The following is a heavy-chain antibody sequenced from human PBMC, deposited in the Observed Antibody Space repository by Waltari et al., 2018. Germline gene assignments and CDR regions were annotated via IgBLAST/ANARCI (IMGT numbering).Heavy chain of an antibody. Sequence: EVQLVESGGGLVKPGGSLRLSCAASGFTFSSAWMGWVRQAPGKGMEGIGSIKRKKDGETTDYAAPVKGRFTISRDESQNTLYLQISSLKTEDTAVYFCSTGYTRTWHDGDWGQGTLVTVSS. J-gene: IGHJ4*02. CDR1: GFTFSSAW. CDR3: STGYTRTWHDGD. V-gene: IGHV3-15*01. D-gene: IGHD5-12*01. CDR2: IKRKKDGETT.